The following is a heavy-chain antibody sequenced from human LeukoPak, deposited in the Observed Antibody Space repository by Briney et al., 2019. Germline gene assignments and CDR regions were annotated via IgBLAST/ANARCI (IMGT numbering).Heavy chain of an antibody. V-gene: IGHV1-46*01. CDR2: INPIGTST. D-gene: IGHD4-23*01. J-gene: IGHJ5*02. Sequence: ASVKVSCKASGYTFTSHYMHWVRQAPGQGGEWMGLINPIGTSTIYAEKFQGRIIMTRDMSTTTDYMELSSLKSDDTAVYYCARDNSIHERGWWFDPWGQGTLVTVSS. CDR1: GYTFTSHY. CDR3: ARDNSIHERGWWFDP.